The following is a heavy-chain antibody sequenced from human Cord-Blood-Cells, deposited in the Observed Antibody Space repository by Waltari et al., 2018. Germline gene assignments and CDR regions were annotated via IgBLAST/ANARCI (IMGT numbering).Heavy chain of an antibody. CDR2: ISSSGSTI. Sequence: LSCAASGFTFSSYEMNWVRQAPGKGLEWVSYISSSGSTIYYADSVKGRFTISRDNAKNSLYLQMNSLRAEDTAVYYCARDGRRDFWSGYYSWYFDLWGRGTLVTVSS. J-gene: IGHJ2*01. CDR3: ARDGRRDFWSGYYSWYFDL. V-gene: IGHV3-48*03. CDR1: GFTFSSYE. D-gene: IGHD3-3*01.